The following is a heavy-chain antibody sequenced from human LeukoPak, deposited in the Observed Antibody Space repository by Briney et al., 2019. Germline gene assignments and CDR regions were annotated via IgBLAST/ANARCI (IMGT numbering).Heavy chain of an antibody. CDR2: IKSKTDGGTT. CDR3: TKGHDILTGYYGMDV. V-gene: IGHV3-15*01. J-gene: IGHJ6*02. D-gene: IGHD3-9*01. CDR1: GFTFSNAW. Sequence: GGSLRLSCAASGFTFSNAWMSWVRQAPGKGLEWVGRIKSKTDGGTTDYAAPVKDRFTISRDDSKNTLYLQMNSLKTEDTAVYYCTKGHDILTGYYGMDVWGQGTTVTVSS.